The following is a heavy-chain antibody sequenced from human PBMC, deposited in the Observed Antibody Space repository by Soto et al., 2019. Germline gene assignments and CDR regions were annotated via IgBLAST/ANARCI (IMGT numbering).Heavy chain of an antibody. Sequence: ASVKVSCKASGYTFTSYGISWVRQAPGQGLEWMGWISAYNGNTNYAQKLQGRVTMTTDTSTSTAYMELRSLRSDDTAVYYCARGAAADRPYYYGMDVWGQGTTVTVSS. V-gene: IGHV1-18*01. CDR2: ISAYNGNT. J-gene: IGHJ6*02. CDR1: GYTFTSYG. D-gene: IGHD6-13*01. CDR3: ARGAAADRPYYYGMDV.